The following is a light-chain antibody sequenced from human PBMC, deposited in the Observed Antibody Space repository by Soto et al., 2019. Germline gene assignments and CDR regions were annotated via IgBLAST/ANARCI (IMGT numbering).Light chain of an antibody. J-gene: IGLJ1*01. V-gene: IGLV1-40*01. CDR3: QSYDSSLSGYV. CDR2: GNS. Sequence: QSVLTQPPSVSGAPGQRVTISCTGSSSNIGAGYDVHWYQQLPGTTPKLLIYGNSNRPSGVPDRFSGSKSGTSPYLAITGLKAEPEADYSCQSYDSSLSGYVFGTGPKLTVL. CDR1: SSNIGAGYD.